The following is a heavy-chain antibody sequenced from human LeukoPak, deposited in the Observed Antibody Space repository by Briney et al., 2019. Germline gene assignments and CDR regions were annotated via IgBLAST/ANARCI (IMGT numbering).Heavy chain of an antibody. J-gene: IGHJ4*02. D-gene: IGHD2-21*01. Sequence: ASVKVSCKASGYTFTSYGINWVRQATGQGLEWMGWMNPNSGNTGYAQKFQGRVTMTRNTSISTAYMELSSLRSEDTAVYYCARSTIHPGYSFDYWGQGTLVTVSS. V-gene: IGHV1-8*01. CDR1: GYTFTSYG. CDR3: ARSTIHPGYSFDY. CDR2: MNPNSGNT.